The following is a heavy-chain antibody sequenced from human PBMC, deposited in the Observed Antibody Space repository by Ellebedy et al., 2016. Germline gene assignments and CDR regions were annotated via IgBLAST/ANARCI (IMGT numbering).Heavy chain of an antibody. CDR2: ITDSGTGT. CDR1: GFTFSSYA. Sequence: GESLKISCAASGFTFSSYAMSWVRQAPGKGLEWVSGITDSGTGTYYADSVKGRFSISRDNSKNTLFLHMNSLRDDDTAVYYCAKERSTIGVPLFDYWGQGTLVTVSS. J-gene: IGHJ4*02. V-gene: IGHV3-23*01. D-gene: IGHD3-16*01. CDR3: AKERSTIGVPLFDY.